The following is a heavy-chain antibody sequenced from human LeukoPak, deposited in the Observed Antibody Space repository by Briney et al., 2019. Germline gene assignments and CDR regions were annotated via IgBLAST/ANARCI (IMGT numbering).Heavy chain of an antibody. CDR1: VYTFTNYH. J-gene: IGHJ4*02. CDR3: ARAWGEDIAARPYYFDY. D-gene: IGHD6-6*01. CDR2: ISTYNGNT. V-gene: IGHV1-18*01. Sequence: ASVKVSCKASVYTFTNYHISWVRQAPGQGLEWMGWISTYNGNTYYAPKFQGRVTMTTDTSTSIAYMELRSLRSDDTAVYYCARAWGEDIAARPYYFDYWGQGTLVTFSS.